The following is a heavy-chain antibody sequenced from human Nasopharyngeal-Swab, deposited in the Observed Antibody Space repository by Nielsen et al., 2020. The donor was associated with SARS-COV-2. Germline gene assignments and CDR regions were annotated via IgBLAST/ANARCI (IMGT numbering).Heavy chain of an antibody. Sequence: ASVKVSCKASGYTFTSYAMHWARQAPGQRLEWMGRIHAGNGNTKYSQKFQGRVTITRDTSASTAYMELSSLRSEDTAVYYCARDPEGYSSGWYGFLSGGLVLDYYYYGMDVWGQGTTVTVSS. J-gene: IGHJ6*02. CDR2: IHAGNGNT. CDR3: ARDPEGYSSGWYGFLSGGLVLDYYYYGMDV. V-gene: IGHV1-3*01. CDR1: GYTFTSYA. D-gene: IGHD6-19*01.